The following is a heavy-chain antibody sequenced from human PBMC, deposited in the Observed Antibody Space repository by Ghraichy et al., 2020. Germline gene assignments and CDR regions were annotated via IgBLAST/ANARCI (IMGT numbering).Heavy chain of an antibody. Sequence: SQTLSLTCNVPGDSMKTYYWSWIRQSPGKGLEWLGYNFYYASAKYNPSLEGRATISIDTSKNQFSLRLSSVTAADTAVYYCVRLGLGHYMEVWGKGTTVIVS. CDR2: NFYYASA. V-gene: IGHV4-59*08. D-gene: IGHD5/OR15-5a*01. CDR3: VRLGLGHYMEV. J-gene: IGHJ6*03. CDR1: GDSMKTYY.